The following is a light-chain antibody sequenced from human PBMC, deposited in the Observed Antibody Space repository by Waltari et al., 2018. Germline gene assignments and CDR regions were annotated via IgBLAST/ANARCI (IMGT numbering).Light chain of an antibody. V-gene: IGLV3-21*03. Sequence: GRTARLTCGGDSIGRKTVHWYQQKPGQAPLLVVYDDSDRPSGIPERFSGSNSGNTAALTISRVETGDEADYYCQVWDTNIDQGVFGGGTLLTVL. J-gene: IGLJ3*02. CDR3: QVWDTNIDQGV. CDR1: SIGRKT. CDR2: DDS.